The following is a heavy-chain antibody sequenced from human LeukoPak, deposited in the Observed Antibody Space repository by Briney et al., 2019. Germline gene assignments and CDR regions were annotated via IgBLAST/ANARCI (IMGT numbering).Heavy chain of an antibody. CDR3: ARDGCSSTSCYPGWFDP. CDR2: IIPIFGTA. V-gene: IGHV1-69*13. CDR1: GRTFSSYA. J-gene: IGHJ5*02. Sequence: ASVKVSCKASGRTFSSYAISWVRQAPGQGLEWMGGIIPIFGTANYAQKFQGRVTITGDESTSTAYMELSSLRSEDTAVYYCARDGCSSTSCYPGWFDPWGQGTLVTVSS. D-gene: IGHD2-2*01.